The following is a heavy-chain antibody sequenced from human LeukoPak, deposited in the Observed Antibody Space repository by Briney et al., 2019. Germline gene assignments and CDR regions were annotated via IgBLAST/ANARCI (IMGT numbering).Heavy chain of an antibody. CDR1: GFSFSTFN. V-gene: IGHV3-21*01. CDR2: ISSTSGYI. D-gene: IGHD6-6*01. Sequence: GGSLRLSCAASGFSFSTFNMHWVRQAPGRGLEWVSSISSTSGYIYYTDSLQGRFTISRDNAKNSLYLQMNSLRAEDTAVYYCARDGSSSAILWGQGTLVTVSS. J-gene: IGHJ4*02. CDR3: ARDGSSSAIL.